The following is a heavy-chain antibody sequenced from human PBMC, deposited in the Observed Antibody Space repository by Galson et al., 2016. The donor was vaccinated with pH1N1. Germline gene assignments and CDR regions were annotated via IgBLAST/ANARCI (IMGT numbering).Heavy chain of an antibody. CDR3: ARDPVAGAHFGMGV. CDR1: GFTYSSYS. CDR2: ITSTGAYI. D-gene: IGHD6-19*01. V-gene: IGHV3-21*01. J-gene: IGHJ6*02. Sequence: SLRLSCAASGFTYSSYSVNWVRQAPGKGLEWVSTITSTGAYIYYAESVKGRFTISRDNAKNSLYLQMNSLRAEETAVYYCARDPVAGAHFGMGVWCQGTTVTVSS.